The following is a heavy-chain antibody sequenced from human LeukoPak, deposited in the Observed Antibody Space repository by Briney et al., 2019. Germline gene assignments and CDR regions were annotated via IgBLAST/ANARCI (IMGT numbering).Heavy chain of an antibody. CDR3: SRYPTDWEGSYY. J-gene: IGHJ4*02. D-gene: IGHD1-26*01. Sequence: GGSLRLSCAGSGFTFNTYNMNWVRQSPGKGLEWVSSISSRSSYIYYGDSVKGRFTIYRDNAKISVYLQMNSLRAENTAVYYCSRYPTDWEGSYYWGQGTLVTVSS. V-gene: IGHV3-21*01. CDR2: ISSRSSYI. CDR1: GFTFNTYN.